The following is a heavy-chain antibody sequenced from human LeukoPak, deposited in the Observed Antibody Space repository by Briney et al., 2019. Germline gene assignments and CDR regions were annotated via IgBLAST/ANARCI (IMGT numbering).Heavy chain of an antibody. D-gene: IGHD4-17*01. V-gene: IGHV3-23*01. J-gene: IGHJ4*02. Sequence: GGSLRLSCAASGFTFSGYPINWVRQAPGKGLEWVSDISASGSTIHYADSVKGRFTVSRDNSKNTVFLEMISLRVEDTALYHCAKGHGDWGGNYLDHWGQGAQVTVSS. CDR1: GFTFSGYP. CDR2: ISASGSTI. CDR3: AKGHGDWGGNYLDH.